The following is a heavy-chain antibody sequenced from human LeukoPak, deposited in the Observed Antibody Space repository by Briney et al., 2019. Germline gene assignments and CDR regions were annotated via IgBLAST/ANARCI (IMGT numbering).Heavy chain of an antibody. CDR1: GFIFSDYG. Sequence: GGCLRLSCAASGFIFSDYGMSWVRQAPGKGLEWVSAVSGSGGNTFYADSVKGRFTISRDNSKNTLYLQMNSLRAEDTAVYYCAKAQGYSSGNYFDYWGQGTLVTVSS. CDR2: VSGSGGNT. J-gene: IGHJ4*02. D-gene: IGHD6-19*01. CDR3: AKAQGYSSGNYFDY. V-gene: IGHV3-23*01.